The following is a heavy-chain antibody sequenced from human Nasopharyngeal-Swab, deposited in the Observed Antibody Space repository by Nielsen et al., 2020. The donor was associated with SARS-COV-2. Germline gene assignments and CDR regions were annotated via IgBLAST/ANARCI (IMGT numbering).Heavy chain of an antibody. CDR2: FDPEDGET. J-gene: IGHJ5*02. Sequence: ASVKVSCKASGYTFTGYYMHWVRQAPGKGLEWMGGFDPEDGETIYAQKFQGRVTMTEDTSTDTAYMELSSLRSEDTAVYYCAAVSKVGATSWALGDWFDPWGQGTLVTVSS. CDR3: AAVSKVGATSWALGDWFDP. V-gene: IGHV1-24*01. D-gene: IGHD1-26*01. CDR1: GYTFTGYY.